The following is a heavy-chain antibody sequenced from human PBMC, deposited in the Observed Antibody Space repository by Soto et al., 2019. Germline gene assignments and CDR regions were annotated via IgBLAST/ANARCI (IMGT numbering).Heavy chain of an antibody. CDR1: GASIRSYY. V-gene: IGHV4-59*01. CDR2: IHHSGST. J-gene: IGHJ4*02. CDR3: TRGDSSSWRPHFDY. Sequence: QVQLQESGPGLVRPSETLSLTCTVSGASIRSYYWRWIRQPPGKGLEWIGFIHHSGSTNYNPALKSRPTMSVDTSKNQFSLKLSSVTAADTAVYYCTRGDSSSWRPHFDYWGQGTLVTVSS. D-gene: IGHD6-13*01.